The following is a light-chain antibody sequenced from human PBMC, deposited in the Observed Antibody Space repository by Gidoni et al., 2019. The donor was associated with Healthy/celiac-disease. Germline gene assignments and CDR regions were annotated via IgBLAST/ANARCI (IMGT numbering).Light chain of an antibody. CDR1: QSISSY. CDR3: QQSYSTPPYT. CDR2: AAS. V-gene: IGKV1-39*01. J-gene: IGKJ2*01. Sequence: DIQMTQSPSSLSASVGDRVTITCRASQSISSYLNWYQQKPGKAPKLLIYAASSLQSGVPSRFSGSGSGTDFTLIISSLQPEDFATYYCQQSYSTPPYTFXQXTKLEIK.